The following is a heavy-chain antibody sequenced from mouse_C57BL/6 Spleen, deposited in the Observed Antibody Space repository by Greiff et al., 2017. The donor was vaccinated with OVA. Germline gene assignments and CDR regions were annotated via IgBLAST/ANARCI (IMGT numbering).Heavy chain of an antibody. CDR3: ARRSGRSDYFDY. V-gene: IGHV1-59*01. CDR2: IDPSDSYT. Sequence: QVQLQQPGAELVRPGTSVKLSCKASGYTFTSYWMHWVKQRPGQGLEWIGVIDPSDSYTNYNQKFKGKATLTVDTASSTAYMQLSSLTSEDSAVYYCARRSGRSDYFDYWGQGTTLTVSS. D-gene: IGHD1-1*01. J-gene: IGHJ2*01. CDR1: GYTFTSYW.